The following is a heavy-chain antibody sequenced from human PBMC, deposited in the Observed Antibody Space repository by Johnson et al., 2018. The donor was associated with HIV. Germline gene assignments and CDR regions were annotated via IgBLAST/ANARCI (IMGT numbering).Heavy chain of an antibody. D-gene: IGHD6-19*01. CDR1: EFTFSSYW. CDR2: IVGSGGST. CDR3: ASVHGIAVVDAFDI. V-gene: IGHV3-23*04. Sequence: VQLVESGGGLVQPGGSLRLSCEASEFTFSSYWMSWVRQAPGKGLEWVSGIVGSGGSTYYADSVKGRFTISRDNSKNTLYLQMNSLRAEDTAVYYCASVHGIAVVDAFDIWGQGTTVTVSS. J-gene: IGHJ3*02.